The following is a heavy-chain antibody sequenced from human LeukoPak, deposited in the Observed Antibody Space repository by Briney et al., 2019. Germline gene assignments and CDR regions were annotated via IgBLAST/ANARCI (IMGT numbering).Heavy chain of an antibody. Sequence: GGSLRLSCAASGFTFSSYEMNWVRQAPGKGLEWVSYISSGSSTIYYADSVKGRFTVSRDNGKNTLSLQMNSLRAEDTAVYYCAKAEYSYGPKDYYYYMDVWGKGTTVTISS. J-gene: IGHJ6*03. CDR3: AKAEYSYGPKDYYYYMDV. V-gene: IGHV3-48*03. CDR2: ISSGSSTI. CDR1: GFTFSSYE. D-gene: IGHD5-18*01.